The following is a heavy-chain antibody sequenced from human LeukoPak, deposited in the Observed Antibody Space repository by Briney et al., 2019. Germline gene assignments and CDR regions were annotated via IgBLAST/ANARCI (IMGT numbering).Heavy chain of an antibody. V-gene: IGHV3-74*01. CDR3: ARDAPDYGDYPHGGFDP. CDR2: INSDGSST. Sequence: GGSLRLSCAASGFTFSSYWMHWVRQAPGKGLVWVSRINSDGSSTNYADSVKGRFTISRDNAKNTLYLQMNSLRVEDTAVYYCARDAPDYGDYPHGGFDPWGQGTLVTVSS. J-gene: IGHJ5*02. CDR1: GFTFSSYW. D-gene: IGHD4-17*01.